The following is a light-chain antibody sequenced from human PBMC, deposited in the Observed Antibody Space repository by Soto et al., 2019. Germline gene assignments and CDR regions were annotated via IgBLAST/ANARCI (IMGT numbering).Light chain of an antibody. J-gene: IGKJ1*01. CDR3: QQYGSSPWT. V-gene: IGKV3-20*01. CDR1: QSVSSNY. Sequence: EIVLTQSPGTLSLSPGERVTLSCRANQSVSSNYLAWYQQKPGQAPRLLIYGVSSRATGIPDRFSGSGSGTDFTLTISRPEPEDFAVFYCQQYGSSPWTFGQGTKVEIK. CDR2: GVS.